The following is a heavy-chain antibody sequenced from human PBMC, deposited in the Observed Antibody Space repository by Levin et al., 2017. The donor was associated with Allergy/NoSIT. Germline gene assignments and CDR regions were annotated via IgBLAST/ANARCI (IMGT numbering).Heavy chain of an antibody. V-gene: IGHV5-51*01. D-gene: IGHD2-15*01. CDR2: IYPGDSDT. Sequence: GESLKISCKGSGYSFTSYWIGWVRQMPGKGLEWMGIIYPGDSDTRYSPSFQGQVTISADKSISTAYLQWSSLKASDTAMYYCARQRPLKYCSGGSCYSADYWYFDLWGRGTLVTVSS. CDR1: GYSFTSYW. J-gene: IGHJ2*01. CDR3: ARQRPLKYCSGGSCYSADYWYFDL.